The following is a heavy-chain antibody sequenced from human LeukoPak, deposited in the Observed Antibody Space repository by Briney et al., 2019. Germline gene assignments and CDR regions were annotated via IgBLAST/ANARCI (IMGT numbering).Heavy chain of an antibody. Sequence: GTSLRLSCVASGITFADHAMHWVRRAPGQGLEWVTGINWNNDGIVYAASVKGRFTVSRDNAKNTLYLQVNGLRPEDTAFYYCARDDYNTLGYNFHHWGQGTLVTVSS. V-gene: IGHV3-9*01. CDR1: GITFADHA. J-gene: IGHJ1*01. CDR2: INWNNDGI. CDR3: ARDDYNTLGYNFHH. D-gene: IGHD1-1*01.